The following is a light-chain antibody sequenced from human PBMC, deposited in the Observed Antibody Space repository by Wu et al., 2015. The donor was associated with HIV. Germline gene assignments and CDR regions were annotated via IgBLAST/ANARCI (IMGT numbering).Light chain of an antibody. CDR1: QSIERN. CDR2: AAS. Sequence: DIQMTQSPSSLSASVGDRVTITCRASQSIERNLSWYQQRAGKAPKLLIYAASTLQSGVPSRFSGSESGTDFTLTISGLQPEDFAIYYCQESYTFPPTFGGGTKVE. CDR3: QESYTFPPT. V-gene: IGKV1-39*01. J-gene: IGKJ4*01.